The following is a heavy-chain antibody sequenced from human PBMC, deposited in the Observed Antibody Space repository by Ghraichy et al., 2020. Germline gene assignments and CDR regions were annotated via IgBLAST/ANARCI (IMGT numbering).Heavy chain of an antibody. Sequence: SETLSLTCTVSGGSISSSSYYWDWIRQPPGKGLEWIGSIYYSGSTYYNPSLKSRVTISVDTSKNQFSLKLSSVTAADTAVYYCAESSGWYWNWFDPWGQGTLVTVSS. D-gene: IGHD6-19*01. CDR2: IYYSGST. CDR3: AESSGWYWNWFDP. J-gene: IGHJ5*02. CDR1: GGSISSSSYY. V-gene: IGHV4-39*01.